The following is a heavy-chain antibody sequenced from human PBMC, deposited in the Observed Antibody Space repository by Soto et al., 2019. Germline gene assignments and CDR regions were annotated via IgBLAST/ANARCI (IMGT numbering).Heavy chain of an antibody. Sequence: GGSLRLSCAASGFTFSSYGMNWVRQAPGKGLEWVSYISSSSSTIYYADSVKGRFTISRDNAKNSLYLQMNSLRDEDTAVYYCARDPQRRYDILPNWFDPWGQGTLVTVSS. D-gene: IGHD3-9*01. V-gene: IGHV3-48*02. CDR3: ARDPQRRYDILPNWFDP. CDR1: GFTFSSYG. J-gene: IGHJ5*02. CDR2: ISSSSSTI.